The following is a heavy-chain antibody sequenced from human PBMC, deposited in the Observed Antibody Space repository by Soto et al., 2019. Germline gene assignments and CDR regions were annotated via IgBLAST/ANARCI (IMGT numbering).Heavy chain of an antibody. CDR2: LYSGERA. V-gene: IGHV4-4*07. J-gene: IGHJ2*01. Sequence: HVQLQESCPGLVKTSETRSLTCTVSGVSISPYYWTWIRQPAVKGLEWIGHLYSGERATYNPSLKNRVTMSVFRDHFSLTLKSVTAADTAVYYCARHFDVNTALDYYYFDLWGRGALVTVSS. CDR3: ARHFDVNTALDYYYFDL. D-gene: IGHD5-18*01. CDR1: GVSISPYY.